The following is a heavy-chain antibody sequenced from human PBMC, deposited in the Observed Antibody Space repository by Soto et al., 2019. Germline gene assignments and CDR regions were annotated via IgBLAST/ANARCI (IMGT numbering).Heavy chain of an antibody. D-gene: IGHD3-3*01. CDR2: IKQDGSEK. Sequence: GGSLRLSCAASGFTFSSYWMSWVRQAPGKGLEWAANIKQDGSEKYYVDSVKGRFTISRDNAKNSLYLQMNSLRAEDTAVYYCARDYDFWSGSPTRFGYWGQGTLVTVSS. CDR3: ARDYDFWSGSPTRFGY. V-gene: IGHV3-7*01. J-gene: IGHJ4*02. CDR1: GFTFSSYW.